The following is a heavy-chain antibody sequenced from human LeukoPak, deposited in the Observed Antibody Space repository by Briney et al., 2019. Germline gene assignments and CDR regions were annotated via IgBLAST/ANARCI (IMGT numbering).Heavy chain of an antibody. Sequence: ASVKVSCKAYGYTFTAYYLHWVRQAPGQGLEWMGWISPNSGATKYAQKFQDRVTTTRDTSINTAYMELSRLRSDDTAVYYCARFSVGGRYDFDYWGQGTLVTVSS. J-gene: IGHJ4*02. CDR2: ISPNSGAT. CDR1: GYTFTAYY. CDR3: ARFSVGGRYDFDY. D-gene: IGHD3-9*01. V-gene: IGHV1-2*02.